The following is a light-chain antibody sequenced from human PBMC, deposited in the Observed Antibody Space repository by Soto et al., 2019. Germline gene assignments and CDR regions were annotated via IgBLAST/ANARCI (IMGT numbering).Light chain of an antibody. Sequence: QSVLTQPASVSGSPGQSITISCTGTSSDVGGYDYVSWYQQHPGKAPKLMIYDVSSRPSGVSNRFSGSKSDSTASLTISGLQAEDEADYYCNSYTSSTTLVFGGGTKLTVL. CDR2: DVS. CDR3: NSYTSSTTLV. CDR1: SSDVGGYDY. J-gene: IGLJ2*01. V-gene: IGLV2-14*03.